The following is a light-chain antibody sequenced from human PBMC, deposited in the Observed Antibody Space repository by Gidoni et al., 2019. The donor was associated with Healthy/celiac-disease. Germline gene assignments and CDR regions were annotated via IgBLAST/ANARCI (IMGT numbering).Light chain of an antibody. CDR2: AVS. Sequence: QSALTQPASVSGSPGQSITISCTGTSSDVGGYNYVSWYQQHPGKAPKLMIYAVSNRPSGVSNRCSGSKSGNTASLTISGLQAEDEADYYCSSYTSSSTRVVFGGGTKLTVL. CDR1: SSDVGGYNY. J-gene: IGLJ2*01. V-gene: IGLV2-14*01. CDR3: SSYTSSSTRVV.